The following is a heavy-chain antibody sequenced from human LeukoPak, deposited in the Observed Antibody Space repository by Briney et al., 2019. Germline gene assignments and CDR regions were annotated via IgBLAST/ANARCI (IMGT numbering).Heavy chain of an antibody. CDR2: INHSGST. CDR1: GGSFSGYY. Sequence: SETLSLTCAVYGGSFSGYYWSWIRQPPGKGLEWIGEINHSGSTNYNPSLKSRVTISVDTSKNQFSLKLSSVTAADTAVYYCASPRYDSSGYLGAGHDAFDIWGQGTMVTVSS. D-gene: IGHD3-22*01. J-gene: IGHJ3*02. CDR3: ASPRYDSSGYLGAGHDAFDI. V-gene: IGHV4-34*01.